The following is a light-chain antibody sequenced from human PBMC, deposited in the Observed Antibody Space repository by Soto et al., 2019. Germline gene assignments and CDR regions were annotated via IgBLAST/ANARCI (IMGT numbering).Light chain of an antibody. J-gene: IGKJ3*01. CDR2: AAS. V-gene: IGKV1-9*01. CDR3: QQRNSYPLT. Sequence: DIQLTQSPSFLSASVGDRVTITCRASQGISSYLAWYQQKPGKAPKLLIYAASTLQSGVPSRYSGSGAGTEFTLTTCPPQPEDFATYYCQQRNSYPLTFGPGNKVDI. CDR1: QGISSY.